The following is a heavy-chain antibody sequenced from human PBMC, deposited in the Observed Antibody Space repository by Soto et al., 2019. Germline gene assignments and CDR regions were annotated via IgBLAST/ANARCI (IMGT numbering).Heavy chain of an antibody. V-gene: IGHV1-46*01. CDR2: INPSGGST. D-gene: IGHD2-2*01. Sequence: ASVKVSCKASGYTFTSYYMHWVRQAPGQGLEWMGIINPSGGSTGYAQKFQGRVTMTRDTSTSTVYMELSSLRSEDTAVYYCASSRWEVPAANAFDIWGQGTMVTVSS. CDR1: GYTFTSYY. CDR3: ASSRWEVPAANAFDI. J-gene: IGHJ3*02.